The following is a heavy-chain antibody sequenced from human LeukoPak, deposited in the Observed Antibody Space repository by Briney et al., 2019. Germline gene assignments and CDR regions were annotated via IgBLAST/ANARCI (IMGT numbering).Heavy chain of an antibody. V-gene: IGHV4-39*07. CDR2: IYRSEST. Sequence: SSETLSLTCAVSGDSINSRSYYWAWIRQPPGKGLEWIGSIYRSESTYYNPSLKSRVTISLDTSKNQFSLRLSSLTAADTAVYYCARDRLSLGALDIWGQGTMVTVSS. CDR3: ARDRLSLGALDI. CDR1: GDSINSRSYY. D-gene: IGHD7-27*01. J-gene: IGHJ3*02.